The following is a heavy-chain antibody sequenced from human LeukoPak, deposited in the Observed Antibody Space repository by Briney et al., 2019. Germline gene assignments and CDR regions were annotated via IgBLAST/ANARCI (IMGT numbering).Heavy chain of an antibody. CDR2: IYSGGST. CDR1: GFTVSSNY. D-gene: IGHD3-10*01. CDR3: ARSPPSPNNYYGPGSYHFDY. V-gene: IGHV3-53*01. Sequence: GGSLRLSCAASGFTVSSNYMSWVRQAPGKGLEWVSVIYSGGSTYYADSVKGRFTISRDNSKNTLYLQMNSLRAEDTAVYYCARSPPSPNNYYGPGSYHFDYWGQGTLVTVSS. J-gene: IGHJ4*02.